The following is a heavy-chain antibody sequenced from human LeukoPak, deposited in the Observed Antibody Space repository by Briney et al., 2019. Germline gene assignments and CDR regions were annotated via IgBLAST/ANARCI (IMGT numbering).Heavy chain of an antibody. CDR3: ARELRERGSGSYYKRSFDY. V-gene: IGHV3-30*04. D-gene: IGHD3-10*01. CDR2: ISYDGSNK. J-gene: IGHJ4*02. CDR1: GSTFSSYA. Sequence: GRSLRLSCAASGSTFSSYAMDWVRQAPGKGLEGVAVISYDGSNKYYADSVKGRFTISRDNSKNTLYLQMNSLRAEDTAVYYCARELRERGSGSYYKRSFDYWGQGTLVTVSS.